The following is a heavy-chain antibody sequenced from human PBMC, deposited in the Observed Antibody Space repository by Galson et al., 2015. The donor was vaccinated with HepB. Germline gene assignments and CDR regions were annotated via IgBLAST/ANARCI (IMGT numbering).Heavy chain of an antibody. CDR1: GFSVSSNY. Sequence: SLRLSCAVSGFSVSSNYMTRVRQAPGKGLECVAHIYSGGNTYYADSVKGRFTVSRDNSKNTLYLQMNSLRAEDAAVYYCARGLVSSGYYGDYWGQGTLVTVSS. CDR2: IYSGGNT. V-gene: IGHV3-53*01. CDR3: ARGLVSSGYYGDY. D-gene: IGHD3-22*01. J-gene: IGHJ4*02.